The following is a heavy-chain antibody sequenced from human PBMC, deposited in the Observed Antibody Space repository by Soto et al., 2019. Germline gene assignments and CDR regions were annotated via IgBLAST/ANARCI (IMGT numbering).Heavy chain of an antibody. CDR1: GFTFSSYW. CDR2: IKQDGSEK. V-gene: IGHV3-7*03. Sequence: GGSLRLSCAASGFTFSSYWMSWVRQAPGKGLEWVANIKQDGSEKYYVDSVKGRFTISRDNAKNSLYLQMNSLRAEDTAVYYCARDLFEAARRGEYAFDIWGQGTMVTVSS. J-gene: IGHJ3*02. D-gene: IGHD3-16*01. CDR3: ARDLFEAARRGEYAFDI.